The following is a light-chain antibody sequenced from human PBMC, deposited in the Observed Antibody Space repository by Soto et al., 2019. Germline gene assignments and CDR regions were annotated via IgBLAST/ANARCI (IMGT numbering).Light chain of an antibody. J-gene: IGLJ2*01. CDR2: DVN. CDR1: SSDVGGYNY. CDR3: SSYAGTNTLVV. Sequence: QSALTQPASVSGSPGQSITISCTGTSSDVGGYNYVSWFQQHPGKAPKLMIYDVNNRPSGVSNRFSGSKSGTTASLIISGLQAEDEAEYFCSSYAGTNTLVVFGGGTKLTV. V-gene: IGLV2-14*01.